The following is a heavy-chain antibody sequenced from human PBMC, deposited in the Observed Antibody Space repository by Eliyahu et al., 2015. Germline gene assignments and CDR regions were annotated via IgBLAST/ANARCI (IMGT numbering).Heavy chain of an antibody. CDR3: ARDSYGYKGWFDP. CDR1: GGSFSGYY. D-gene: IGHD5-18*01. CDR2: INHSGST. V-gene: IGHV4-34*01. J-gene: IGHJ5*02. Sequence: QVQLQQWGAGLLKPSETLSLTCAVYGGSFSGYYWSWIRQPPGKGLEWIGEINHSGSTNYNPSLKSRVTISVDTSKNQFSLKLSSVTAADTAVYYCARDSYGYKGWFDPWGQGTLVTVSS.